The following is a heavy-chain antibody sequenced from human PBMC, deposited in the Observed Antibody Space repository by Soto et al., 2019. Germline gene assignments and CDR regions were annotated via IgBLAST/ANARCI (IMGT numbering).Heavy chain of an antibody. J-gene: IGHJ6*02. CDR2: IYYSGST. CDR3: AREGRSSSWPCYGMDV. CDR1: GGSIISGDYY. Sequence: SETLSLTCTLTGGSIISGDYYWSWIGKPPGKGLERIGYIYYSGSTYYNPSLKSRVTISVDTSKNQFSLKLSSVTAADTAVYYCAREGRSSSWPCYGMDVWGQGTTVT. V-gene: IGHV4-30-4*02. D-gene: IGHD6-13*01.